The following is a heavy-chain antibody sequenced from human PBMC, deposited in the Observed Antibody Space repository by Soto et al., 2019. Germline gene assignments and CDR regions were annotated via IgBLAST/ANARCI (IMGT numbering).Heavy chain of an antibody. CDR1: GYTFTSYG. CDR2: ISAYNGNT. V-gene: IGHV1-18*01. CDR3: ARDATYNWNYAAFDS. J-gene: IGHJ4*02. D-gene: IGHD1-7*01. Sequence: QVQLVQSGAEVKKPGASVKVSCKASGYTFTSYGISWVRQAPGQGLEWMGWISAYNGNTNYAKKLQGRGTMTTDTSTSTAYMELRSLRSDDTAVYYCARDATYNWNYAAFDSWGQGTLVTVSS.